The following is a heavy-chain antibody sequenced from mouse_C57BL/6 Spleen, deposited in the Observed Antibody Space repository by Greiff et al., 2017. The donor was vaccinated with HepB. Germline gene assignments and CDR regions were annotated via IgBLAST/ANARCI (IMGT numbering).Heavy chain of an antibody. CDR2: INPSNGGT. CDR1: GYTFTSYW. V-gene: IGHV1-53*01. CDR3: ARWRDYDYDGDFAY. J-gene: IGHJ3*01. D-gene: IGHD2-4*01. Sequence: QVQLQQPGTELVKPGASVKLSCKASGYTFTSYWMHWVKQRPGQGLEWLGNINPSNGGTNYNEKFKSNATLTVDKSSSTAYMQLSSLTSEDSAVYYCARWRDYDYDGDFAYWGQGTLVTVSA.